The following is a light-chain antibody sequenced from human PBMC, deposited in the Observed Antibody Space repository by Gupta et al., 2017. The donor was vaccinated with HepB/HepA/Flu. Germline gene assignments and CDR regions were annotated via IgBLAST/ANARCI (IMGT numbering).Light chain of an antibody. CDR1: QSISSTY. CDR3: QQYGSSPPWT. V-gene: IGKV3-20*01. J-gene: IGKJ1*01. Sequence: EIVLTQSPGPLSLSPGERATLSCRTSQSISSTYLAWYQQKPGQAPRLLIYAASSRATGIPGRISGSGSGTDFTLTISRLEPEDFAVYYCQQYGSSPPWTFGQGTKVEIK. CDR2: AAS.